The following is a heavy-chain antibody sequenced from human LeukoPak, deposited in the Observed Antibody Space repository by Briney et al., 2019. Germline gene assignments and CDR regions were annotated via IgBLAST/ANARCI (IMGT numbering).Heavy chain of an antibody. J-gene: IGHJ3*02. D-gene: IGHD4-23*01. CDR1: GYSISSGYY. CDR3: ARRRTTVVTPDYAFDI. CDR2: IYDGGST. Sequence: SETLSLTCAVSGYSISSGYYWGWIRQPPGKGLEWIGSIYDGGSTYYNPSLKSRVTISVDTSKNQFSLKLSSVTAADTAVYYCARRRTTVVTPDYAFDIWGQGTMVTVSS. V-gene: IGHV4-38-2*01.